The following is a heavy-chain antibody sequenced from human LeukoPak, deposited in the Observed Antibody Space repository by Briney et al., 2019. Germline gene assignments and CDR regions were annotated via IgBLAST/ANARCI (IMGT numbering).Heavy chain of an antibody. CDR2: IYHSGST. CDR1: GYSISSGYY. Sequence: PSETLSLTCTVSGYSISSGYYWGWIRQPPGKGLEWIGSIYHSGSTYYNPSLKSRVTISVDTSKNQFSLRLTSVTAADTAVYFCATLVSTRYYFDYWGQGTLVTVSS. V-gene: IGHV4-38-2*02. CDR3: ATLVSTRYYFDY. D-gene: IGHD5/OR15-5a*01. J-gene: IGHJ4*02.